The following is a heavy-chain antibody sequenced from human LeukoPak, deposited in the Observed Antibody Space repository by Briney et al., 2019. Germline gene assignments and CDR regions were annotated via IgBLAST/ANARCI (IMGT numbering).Heavy chain of an antibody. CDR1: GFTVSSNY. D-gene: IGHD5-24*01. V-gene: IGHV3-53*01. J-gene: IGHJ4*02. CDR2: IYSGGST. Sequence: GGSLRLSCAASGFTVSSNYMSWVRQAPGKGLEWVSVIYSGGSTYYADSVKGRFTVSRDNSKNTLYLQMNSLRAEDTAVYYCARVDGYNSYFDYWGQGTLVTVSS. CDR3: ARVDGYNSYFDY.